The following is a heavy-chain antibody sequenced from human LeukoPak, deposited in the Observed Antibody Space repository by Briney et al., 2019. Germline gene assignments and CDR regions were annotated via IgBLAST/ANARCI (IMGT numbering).Heavy chain of an antibody. D-gene: IGHD3-10*01. V-gene: IGHV3-23*01. Sequence: GGSLRLSCAGSGFTFSGYAMSWVRQAPVKGLEWVSSISGSGGTTYYADSVKGRFTISRDNSKNTLYLHMNSLTAEDTAVYYCAKSKDDPNYYYYYYGLDVWGQGTTVTVSS. CDR3: AKSKDDPNYYYYYYGLDV. CDR1: GFTFSGYA. CDR2: ISGSGGTT. J-gene: IGHJ6*02.